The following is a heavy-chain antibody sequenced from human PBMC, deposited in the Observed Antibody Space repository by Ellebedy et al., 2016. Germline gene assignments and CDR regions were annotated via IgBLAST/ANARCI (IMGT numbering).Heavy chain of an antibody. Sequence: GGSLRLSCAASGFRFSDYWLHWVRQDAGRGLVWVSRINSDGSATNYADFVKGRFIISRDNARNTLYLEMNDLRADDTGVYYCANFGSVGAIDAWGQGALAVVSS. CDR3: ANFGSVGAIDA. D-gene: IGHD3-3*01. J-gene: IGHJ5*02. V-gene: IGHV3-74*01. CDR1: GFRFSDYW. CDR2: INSDGSAT.